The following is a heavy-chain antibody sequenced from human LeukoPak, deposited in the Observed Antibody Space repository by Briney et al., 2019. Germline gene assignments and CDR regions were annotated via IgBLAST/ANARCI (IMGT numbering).Heavy chain of an antibody. J-gene: IGHJ4*02. CDR1: GGSISSSSYY. CDR3: TRHEWVRYLDWLPPDS. V-gene: IGHV4-39*01. CDR2: IYYSGST. D-gene: IGHD3-9*01. Sequence: PSETLSLTCTVSGGSISSSSYYWGWIRQPPGKGLEWIGNIYYSGSTYYNPSLKSRVSISVDTSKSQFSLKLRSVTAADTAVYYCTRHEWVRYLDWLPPDSWGQGTLVTVSS.